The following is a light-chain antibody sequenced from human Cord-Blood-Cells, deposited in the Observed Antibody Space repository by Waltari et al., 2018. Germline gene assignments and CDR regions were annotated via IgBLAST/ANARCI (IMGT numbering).Light chain of an antibody. J-gene: IGKJ1*01. Sequence: DIVMTQSPLSLPDTPGEPASISCRSSQSRLHSNGYNYLDWYLQKPRQSPQLLLYLGSHRASGVPDRFSGSGSCPDFTLKISIVQAEDVGVYYCMQPLPTRPFRQGTKV. CDR3: MQPLPTRP. CDR1: QSRLHSNGYNY. V-gene: IGKV2-28*01. CDR2: LGS.